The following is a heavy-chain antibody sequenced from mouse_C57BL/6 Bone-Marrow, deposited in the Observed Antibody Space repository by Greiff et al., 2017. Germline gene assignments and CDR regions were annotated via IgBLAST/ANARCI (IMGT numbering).Heavy chain of an antibody. D-gene: IGHD2-1*01. Sequence: EVQLVESEGGLVQPGSSMKLSCTASGFTFSDYYMAWVRQVPEKGLEWVANINYDGSSTYYLDSLKSRFIISRDNAKNILYLQMRSLKSEDTATYYCARDDGNYVFAYWGQGTLVTVSA. CDR3: ARDDGNYVFAY. V-gene: IGHV5-16*01. CDR1: GFTFSDYY. J-gene: IGHJ3*01. CDR2: INYDGSST.